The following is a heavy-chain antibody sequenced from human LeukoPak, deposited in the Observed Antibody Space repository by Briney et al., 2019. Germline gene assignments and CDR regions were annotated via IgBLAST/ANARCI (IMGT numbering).Heavy chain of an antibody. V-gene: IGHV3-48*01. CDR2: ISSSSSTI. J-gene: IGHJ6*03. CDR3: ARPPRGAGYYYYYMDV. Sequence: PGGSLRLSCAASGFTFSSYSMNWVRQAPGKGLEWVSYISSSSSTIYYADSVKGRFTISRDNAKNSLYLQMNSLRAEDTAVYYCARPPRGAGYYYYYMDVWGKGTTVTVSS. D-gene: IGHD3-10*01. CDR1: GFTFSSYS.